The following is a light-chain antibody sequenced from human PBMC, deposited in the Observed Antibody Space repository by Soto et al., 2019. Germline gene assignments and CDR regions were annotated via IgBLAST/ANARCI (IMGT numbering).Light chain of an antibody. J-gene: IGKJ5*01. CDR1: QSVSSY. CDR2: DAP. V-gene: IGKV3-11*01. Sequence: EIVLTQSPATLSLSPGEGATLSCRASQSVSSYLAWYQQKPGQTPRLLMYDAPYRAAGIPARFNGSGSGTDFTLTISTLEPEDFAVYYCQQYNNWPPITFGQGTRLEIK. CDR3: QQYNNWPPIT.